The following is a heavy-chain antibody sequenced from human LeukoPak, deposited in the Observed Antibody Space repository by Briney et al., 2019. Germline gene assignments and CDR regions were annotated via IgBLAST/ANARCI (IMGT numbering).Heavy chain of an antibody. V-gene: IGHV4-39*01. Sequence: SETLSLTCTVSGGSISSGSNYWGWIRQSPGKGLEWIGSVYYSGSTYYNPSVKSRVTISVDTSKNQFSLNLSSVTAADTAVYFCARNRSIAVTGIGRPNAFDIWGQGTMVTVAS. J-gene: IGHJ3*02. CDR2: VYYSGST. D-gene: IGHD6-19*01. CDR1: GGSISSGSNY. CDR3: ARNRSIAVTGIGRPNAFDI.